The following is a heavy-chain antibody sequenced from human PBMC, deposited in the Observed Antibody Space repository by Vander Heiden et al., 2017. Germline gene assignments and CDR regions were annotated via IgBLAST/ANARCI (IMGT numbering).Heavy chain of an antibody. D-gene: IGHD2-21*02. CDR1: GGTFSSYA. V-gene: IGHV1-69*01. J-gene: IGHJ5*02. CDR2: IIPIFGTA. Sequence: QVQLVQSGAEVKKPGSSVKVSCKASGGTFSSYAISWVRQAPRHGLEGMGGIIPIFGTANYAQKFQGRVTITADESTSTAYMELSSLRSEDTAVYYCARDKSLVAYCGGDCPNWFDPWGQGTLVTVSS. CDR3: ARDKSLVAYCGGDCPNWFDP.